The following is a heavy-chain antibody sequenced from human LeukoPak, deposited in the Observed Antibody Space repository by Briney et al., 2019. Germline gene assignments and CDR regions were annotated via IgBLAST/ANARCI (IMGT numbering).Heavy chain of an antibody. J-gene: IGHJ4*02. D-gene: IGHD4-17*01. V-gene: IGHV4-59*01. CDR3: ARTVTTSPGLDY. CDR2: IFYNGNT. Sequence: SETLSLTCAVYGGSFSGYYWSWIRQPPGRGLDWRGYIFYNGNTNYNPAFKSRVTISVDTSENQFSLKLSSVTPADTAVYSCARTVTTSPGLDYWGQGTLVTVSS. CDR1: GGSFSGYY.